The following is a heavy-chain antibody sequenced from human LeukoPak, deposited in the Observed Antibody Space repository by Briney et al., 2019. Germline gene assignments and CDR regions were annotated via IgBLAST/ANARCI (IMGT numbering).Heavy chain of an antibody. J-gene: IGHJ4*02. Sequence: ASVKVSCKASGYTFIGYYMHWVRQATGQGLEWMGWMNPNSGNTGYAQKFQGRVTMTRNTSISTAYMELSSLRSEDTAVYYCARGTRMVRGVINYYFDYWGQGTLVTVSS. V-gene: IGHV1-8*02. D-gene: IGHD3-10*01. CDR3: ARGTRMVRGVINYYFDY. CDR1: GYTFIGYY. CDR2: MNPNSGNT.